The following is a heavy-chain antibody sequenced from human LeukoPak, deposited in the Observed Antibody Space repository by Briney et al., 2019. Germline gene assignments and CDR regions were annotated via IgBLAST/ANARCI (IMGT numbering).Heavy chain of an antibody. V-gene: IGHV3-21*01. J-gene: IGHJ4*02. D-gene: IGHD2-2*01. CDR1: GFTFSSYS. Sequence: GGSLRLSCAASGFTFSSYSMNWVRQAPGKGLEWVSSISSSSSSYIYYADSVKGRFTISRDNAKNSLYLQMNSLRAEDTAVYYCARDCSSTSCYLHYWGQGTLVTVSS. CDR2: ISSSSSSYI. CDR3: ARDCSSTSCYLHY.